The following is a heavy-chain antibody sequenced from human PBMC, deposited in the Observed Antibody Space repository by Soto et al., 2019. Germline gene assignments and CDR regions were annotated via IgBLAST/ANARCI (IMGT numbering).Heavy chain of an antibody. Sequence: ASVKVSCKASGYTFTSYYMHWVRQAPGQGLEWMGIINPSGGSTSYAQKFQGRVAMTRDTSTSTVYMELSSLRSEDTAVYYCARDELLSGYSSSWYGYWGQGTLVTVSS. D-gene: IGHD6-13*01. V-gene: IGHV1-46*01. CDR1: GYTFTSYY. J-gene: IGHJ4*02. CDR3: ARDELLSGYSSSWYGY. CDR2: INPSGGST.